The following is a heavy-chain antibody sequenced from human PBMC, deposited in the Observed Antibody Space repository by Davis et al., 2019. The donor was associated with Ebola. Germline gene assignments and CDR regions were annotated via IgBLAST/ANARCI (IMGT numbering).Heavy chain of an antibody. D-gene: IGHD6-13*01. J-gene: IGHJ6*02. Sequence: AASVKVSCKASGYTFTSYDINWVRQATGQGLEWMGWMNPNSGNTGYAQKFQGRVTMTRNTSISTAYMELSSLRSEDTAVYYCAIAAAELFYYYGMDVWGQGTTVTVSS. CDR2: MNPNSGNT. V-gene: IGHV1-8*01. CDR3: AIAAAELFYYYGMDV. CDR1: GYTFTSYD.